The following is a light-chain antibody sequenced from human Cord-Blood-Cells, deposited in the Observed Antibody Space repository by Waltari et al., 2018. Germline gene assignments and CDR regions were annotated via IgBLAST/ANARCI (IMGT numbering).Light chain of an antibody. V-gene: IGKV1-5*03. Sequence: DIQMTQSPSTLSASVGDRVTITCRASQSISSWLAWYQQKPGKAPKLLIYKASSLGSGVPSRFSGSGSGTEFTLTISSLQPDDFATYYCQQYNSSFGQGTKLEIK. CDR2: KAS. CDR3: QQYNSS. CDR1: QSISSW. J-gene: IGKJ2*01.